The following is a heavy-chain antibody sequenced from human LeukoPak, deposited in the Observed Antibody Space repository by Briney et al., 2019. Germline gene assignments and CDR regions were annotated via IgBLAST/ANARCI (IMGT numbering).Heavy chain of an antibody. CDR1: GFTFSSYG. D-gene: IGHD6-13*01. J-gene: IGHJ5*02. CDR2: ISYDGSNK. Sequence: GGSLRLSCAASGFTFSSYGMHWVRQAPGKGLEWVAVISYDGSNKYYADSVKGRFTISRDNSKNTLYLQMNSLRAEDTAVYYCAKSGSSWQYYWFDPWGQGTLVTVSS. CDR3: AKSGSSWQYYWFDP. V-gene: IGHV3-30*18.